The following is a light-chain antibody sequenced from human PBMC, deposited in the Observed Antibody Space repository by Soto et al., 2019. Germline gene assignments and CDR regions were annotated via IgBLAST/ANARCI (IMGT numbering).Light chain of an antibody. CDR2: AAS. CDR3: QQHNSSPLT. V-gene: IGKV1-9*01. J-gene: IGKJ1*01. CDR1: QGISSF. Sequence: IQLTQTPSSLSASVGDRVTITCRASQGISSFLAWYQQKPGKAPKLLIYAASSLQSGVPSRFSGSGFGTDFTLTITSLQPEDFATYYCQQHNSSPLTFGQGTKVDIK.